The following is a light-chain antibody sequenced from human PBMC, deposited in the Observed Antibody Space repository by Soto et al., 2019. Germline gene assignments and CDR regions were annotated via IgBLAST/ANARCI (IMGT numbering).Light chain of an antibody. J-gene: IGLJ3*02. CDR1: SSDVGGYKY. CDR3: CSYVGSYTWV. CDR2: DVS. V-gene: IGLV2-11*01. Sequence: QSALTQPRSVSGSPGQSVTISCTGTSSDVGGYKYVSWYQQHPGKAPKLIIYDVSKWPSGVPDRFSGSKSGNTASLTISGLQAEDEADYYCCSYVGSYTWVFGGGTKLTVL.